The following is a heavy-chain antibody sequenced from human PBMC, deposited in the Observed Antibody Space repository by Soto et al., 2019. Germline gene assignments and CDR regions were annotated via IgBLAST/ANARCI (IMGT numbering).Heavy chain of an antibody. J-gene: IGHJ4*02. V-gene: IGHV3-48*01. CDR3: AKDGGRSAFFDY. Sequence: EVQLVESGGGLVQHGGSLRLSCAASGFTFINYRLAWVRQAPGKGLEWVSFISSNSVTIYYADSVRGRFTISRDNAKNSLYLQMNNLRVEDTAVYYCAKDGGRSAFFDYWGQGALVTVSS. D-gene: IGHD2-15*01. CDR2: ISSNSVTI. CDR1: GFTFINYR.